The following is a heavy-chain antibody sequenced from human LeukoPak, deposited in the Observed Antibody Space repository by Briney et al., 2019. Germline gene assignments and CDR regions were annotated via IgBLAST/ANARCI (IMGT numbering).Heavy chain of an antibody. Sequence: ASVKVSCKASGYTFTGYYMHWVRQAPGQGLEWMGWINPNSGGTNCAQKFQGRVTMTRDTSISTAYMELSRLRSDDTAVYYCASAFDIVVVPAARSYYYYGMDVWGQGTRSPSP. CDR1: GYTFTGYY. V-gene: IGHV1-2*02. CDR3: ASAFDIVVVPAARSYYYYGMDV. J-gene: IGHJ6*02. CDR2: INPNSGGT. D-gene: IGHD2-2*01.